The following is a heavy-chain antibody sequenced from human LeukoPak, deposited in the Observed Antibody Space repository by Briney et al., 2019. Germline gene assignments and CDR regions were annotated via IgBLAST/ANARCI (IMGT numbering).Heavy chain of an antibody. D-gene: IGHD3-10*01. Sequence: PSETLSLTCTVSGGSISSYYWSWIRQPPGKGLEWIGYIYYSGSTNYNPSLKSRVTISVDTSKNQFSLKLSSVTAADTAVYYCAREKDYYGSGSYYKGYGMGVWGQGTTVTVSS. V-gene: IGHV4-59*01. CDR3: AREKDYYGSGSYYKGYGMGV. CDR2: IYYSGST. CDR1: GGSISSYY. J-gene: IGHJ6*02.